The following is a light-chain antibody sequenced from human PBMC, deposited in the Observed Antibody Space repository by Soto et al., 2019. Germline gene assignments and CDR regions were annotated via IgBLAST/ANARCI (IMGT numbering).Light chain of an antibody. J-gene: IGKJ1*01. CDR1: RNVDDK. Sequence: DIQMTQSPSSLSASVGDRVTITCLASRNVDDKVNWYQQKPGKAPKLLIYGSSTLYGGVPSRFSGSGSGTAFTLTVSSLNPEDFAVYCCQQSYGTPWTFGLGTKVEV. CDR3: QQSYGTPWT. CDR2: GSS. V-gene: IGKV1-39*01.